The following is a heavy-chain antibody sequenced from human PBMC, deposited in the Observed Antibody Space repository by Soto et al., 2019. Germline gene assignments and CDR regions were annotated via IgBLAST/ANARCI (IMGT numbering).Heavy chain of an antibody. CDR3: ATAEVDY. CDR2: MTGDGRTT. V-gene: IGHV3-74*03. CDR1: GFTFGDYW. Sequence: GGSLRLSCAASGFTFGDYWMHWVRQPPGKGPEWVSRMTGDGRTTQYADSVKGRFTASRDNAKSTLYLQMNSLRAEDTAVYYCATAEVDYWGPGTLVTV. J-gene: IGHJ4*02.